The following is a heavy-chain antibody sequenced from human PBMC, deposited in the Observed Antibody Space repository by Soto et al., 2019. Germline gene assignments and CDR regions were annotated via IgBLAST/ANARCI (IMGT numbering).Heavy chain of an antibody. D-gene: IGHD6-13*01. CDR1: GFTVSNNY. CDR3: AVASQRSRWSLYSDY. CDR2: IYSGGNT. J-gene: IGHJ4*02. V-gene: IGHV3-66*01. Sequence: GGSLRLSCAPSGFTVSNNYMSWVRQAPGKGLEWVSIIYSGGNTYYADSVKGRFTISRDNSKNTLYLQMNSLRAEDTAVYYCAVASQRSRWSLYSDYWGQGTLVTVSS.